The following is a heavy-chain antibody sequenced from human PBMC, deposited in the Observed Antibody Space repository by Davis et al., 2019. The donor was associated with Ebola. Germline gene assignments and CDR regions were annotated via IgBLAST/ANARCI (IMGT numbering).Heavy chain of an antibody. CDR2: ISGSGHAS. D-gene: IGHD3-3*01. CDR3: ANTYPLLKWSFGYFDY. CDR1: GFIFSTYA. V-gene: IGHV3-23*01. Sequence: GGSLRLSCAASGFIFSTYAMSWVRQAPGKGLEWVSVISGSGHASYYADSVKGRFTVSRDNSRKTLFLQMNSLRVEDTAVYYCANTYPLLKWSFGYFDYWGQGTLVTVSS. J-gene: IGHJ4*02.